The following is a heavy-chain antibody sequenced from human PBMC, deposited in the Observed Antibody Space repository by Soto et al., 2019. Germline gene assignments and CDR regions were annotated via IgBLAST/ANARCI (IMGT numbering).Heavy chain of an antibody. CDR3: ARGEEIRFLEWLLSGYMDV. Sequence: GGSLRLSCAASGFTFSSYSMNWVRQAPGKGLEWVSFISSSSSYIYYADSVKGRFTISRDNAKNSLYRQMNSLRAEDTAVYYCARGEEIRFLEWLLSGYMDVWGKGTTVTVSS. CDR2: ISSSSSYI. V-gene: IGHV3-21*01. CDR1: GFTFSSYS. J-gene: IGHJ6*03. D-gene: IGHD3-3*01.